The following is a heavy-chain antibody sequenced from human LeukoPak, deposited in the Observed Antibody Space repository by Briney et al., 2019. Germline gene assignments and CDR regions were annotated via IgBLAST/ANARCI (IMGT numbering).Heavy chain of an antibody. CDR3: AKDVFYSSAYYFDY. CDR1: GFTFDDYA. V-gene: IGHV3-9*01. D-gene: IGHD3-22*01. Sequence: GGSLRLSCAASGFTFDDYAMHWVRQAPGKGLEWVSGISWNSGSIGYADSVKGRFTISRDNAKNSLYLQMNSLRAEDTALYYCAKDVFYSSAYYFDYWGQGTLVTVSS. CDR2: ISWNSGSI. J-gene: IGHJ4*02.